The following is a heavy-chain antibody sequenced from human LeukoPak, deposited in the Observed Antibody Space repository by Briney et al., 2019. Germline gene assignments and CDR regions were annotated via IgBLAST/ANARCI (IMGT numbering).Heavy chain of an antibody. Sequence: ASVKVSCKVSGYTLTELSMHWVRQAPGKGLEWMGGFDPEDGEAIYAQKFQGRVTMTEDTATDTAYMELSSLRSEDTAVYYCATGPGLVEAQYYFDYWGQGTLVTVSS. CDR2: FDPEDGEA. CDR3: ATGPGLVEAQYYFDY. D-gene: IGHD2-15*01. V-gene: IGHV1-24*01. CDR1: GYTLTELS. J-gene: IGHJ4*02.